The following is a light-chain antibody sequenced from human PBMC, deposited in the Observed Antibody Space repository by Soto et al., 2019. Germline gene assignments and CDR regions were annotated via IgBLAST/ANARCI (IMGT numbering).Light chain of an antibody. CDR1: QSVSTY. CDR2: DXS. V-gene: IGKV3-11*01. J-gene: IGKJ5*01. CDR3: HQRSNWPLP. Sequence: EIVLTQSPATLSLSPGERATLSCRASQSVSTYLAWYQQKTAQAHXXXTXDXSKRATGIPARFSGSGSGTDFTLTISSLEPEDFAVYYCHQRSNWPLPFGQGTRLEI.